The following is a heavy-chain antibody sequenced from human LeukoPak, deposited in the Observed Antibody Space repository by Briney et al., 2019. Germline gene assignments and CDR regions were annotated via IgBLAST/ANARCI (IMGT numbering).Heavy chain of an antibody. Sequence: SVKVSCKASGGTFSSYAISWVRQAPGQGVEWMGGIIPIFGTANYAHKFQGRVTNTADESTSTAYMELSSLRSEDTAVYYCARDNSVEDTAWWFDPWGQGTLVTVSS. D-gene: IGHD4-23*01. CDR2: IIPIFGTA. V-gene: IGHV1-69*13. CDR1: GGTFSSYA. J-gene: IGHJ5*02. CDR3: ARDNSVEDTAWWFDP.